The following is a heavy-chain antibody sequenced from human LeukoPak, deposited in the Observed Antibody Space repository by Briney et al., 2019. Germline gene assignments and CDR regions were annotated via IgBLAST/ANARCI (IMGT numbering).Heavy chain of an antibody. CDR3: ARTVMVRGVITRFDP. V-gene: IGHV4-4*02. CDR1: GGSISSSNW. J-gene: IGHJ5*02. D-gene: IGHD3-10*01. CDR2: IYHSRST. Sequence: SETLSLTCAVSGGSISSSNWWSWVRQPPGKGLEWIGEIYHSRSTNYNPSLKSRVTISVDKSKNQFSLKLSSVTAADTAVYYCARTVMVRGVITRFDPWGQGTLVTVSP.